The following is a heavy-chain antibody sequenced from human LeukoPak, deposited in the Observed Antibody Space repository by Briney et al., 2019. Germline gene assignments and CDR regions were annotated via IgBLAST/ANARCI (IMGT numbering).Heavy chain of an antibody. D-gene: IGHD2-15*01. Sequence: ASVKVSCKASGYTFTSYDINWVRQATGQGLEWMGWMNPNSGNTGYAQKFQGRVTMTRNTSISTAYMELSSLRSEDTAVYYCARGPTILGYCSGGSCYRDYWGQGTLVTVSS. V-gene: IGHV1-8*01. CDR2: MNPNSGNT. CDR3: ARGPTILGYCSGGSCYRDY. J-gene: IGHJ4*02. CDR1: GYTFTSYD.